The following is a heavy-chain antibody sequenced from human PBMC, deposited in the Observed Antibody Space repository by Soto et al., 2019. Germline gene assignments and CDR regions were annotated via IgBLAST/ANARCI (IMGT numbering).Heavy chain of an antibody. J-gene: IGHJ4*01. CDR2: ISATGIST. Sequence: LRLSCAASGFAFATYAMSWVRQAPGKGLEWVSAISATGISTHYADSVKGRVTISRDNSANTLSLEMSSLTAEDTAVYYCARDKDTSSWTGFDFWGHGTLVTVSS. D-gene: IGHD1-1*01. CDR3: ARDKDTSSWTGFDF. CDR1: GFAFATYA. V-gene: IGHV3-23*01.